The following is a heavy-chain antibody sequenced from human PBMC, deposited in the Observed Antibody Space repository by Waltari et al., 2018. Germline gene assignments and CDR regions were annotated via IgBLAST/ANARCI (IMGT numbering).Heavy chain of an antibody. CDR3: AGHHYSSGFDY. CDR2: ISSISTTI. J-gene: IGHJ4*02. CDR1: GFTFSSYS. V-gene: IGHV3-48*01. D-gene: IGHD6-19*01. Sequence: EVQLVESGGGLVQPGGSLRLSCAASGFTFSSYSMNWVRQAPGKGLEVVSYISSISTTIYYADSVKGRFTISRDNAKNSLYLQMNSLRAEDTAVYYCAGHHYSSGFDYWGQGTLVTVSS.